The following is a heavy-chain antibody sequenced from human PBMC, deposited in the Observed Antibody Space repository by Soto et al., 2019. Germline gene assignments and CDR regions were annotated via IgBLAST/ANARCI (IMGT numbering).Heavy chain of an antibody. D-gene: IGHD7-27*01. J-gene: IGHJ6*04. Sequence: GGSLRLSCAASGFTFSNYGMNWVRQAPGKGLEWVSTIISSGSRTYYADSAKGRFAISRDNSKNTLYLQMHSLRAEDTAVYFCAAEWGVWGKGTTVTVSS. CDR1: GFTFSNYG. V-gene: IGHV3-23*01. CDR2: IISSGSRT. CDR3: AAEWGV.